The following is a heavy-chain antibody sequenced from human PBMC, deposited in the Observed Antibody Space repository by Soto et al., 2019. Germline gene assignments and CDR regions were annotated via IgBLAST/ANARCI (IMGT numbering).Heavy chain of an antibody. CDR2: IDWDDDK. J-gene: IGHJ3*02. V-gene: IGHV2-70*04. Sequence: SGPTLVNPTQTLTLTCTFSGFSLTTSGMRVNWIRQPPGKALEWLARIDWDDDKFYSTSLKTRLTISKDTSKNQVVLTMTNMDPVDTATYYCARAPPGEDAFDIWGQGTLVTVSS. CDR3: ARAPPGEDAFDI. D-gene: IGHD3-10*01. CDR1: GFSLTTSGMR.